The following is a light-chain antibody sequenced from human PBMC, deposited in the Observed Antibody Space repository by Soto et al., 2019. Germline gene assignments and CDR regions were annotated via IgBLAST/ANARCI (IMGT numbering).Light chain of an antibody. CDR3: QQRSNWPPRT. CDR2: DAS. Sequence: EIVLTQSPATLSLSPGERATLSCRASQSVSSYLAWYQQKPGQAPRLLIYDASNRATGIPARFSGSGSGTDFTLTISSLEPEDFAVYYCQQRSNWPPRTFGGGTKWIS. V-gene: IGKV3-11*01. J-gene: IGKJ4*01. CDR1: QSVSSY.